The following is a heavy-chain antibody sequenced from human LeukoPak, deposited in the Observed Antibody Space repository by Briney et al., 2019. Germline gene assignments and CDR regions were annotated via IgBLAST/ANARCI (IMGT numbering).Heavy chain of an antibody. J-gene: IGHJ4*02. Sequence: QTGGSLRLSCAASGFTFSSYSMNWVRQAPGKGLEWVSYISSVSSVIYYADSVKGRFTISRDNAKNSLYLQMNSLRAEDTAVYYCGSPRGYWGQGTLVTVSS. D-gene: IGHD1-26*01. V-gene: IGHV3-48*01. CDR3: GSPRGY. CDR1: GFTFSSYS. CDR2: ISSVSSVI.